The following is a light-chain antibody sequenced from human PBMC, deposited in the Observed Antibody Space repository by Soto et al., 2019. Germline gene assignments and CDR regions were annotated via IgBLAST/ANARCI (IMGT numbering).Light chain of an antibody. J-gene: IGKJ1*01. CDR2: LAS. V-gene: IGKV3-20*01. Sequence: EIVLTQSPGTLSLTPGERATLSCRASQSVTNNYLAGYQQKAGQAPRLLIYLASNSAAGSTDRFSVSGCWADSNLTITRPEPEDFAVYFCEQYGSSPWTFGKGTKV. CDR1: QSVTNNY. CDR3: EQYGSSPWT.